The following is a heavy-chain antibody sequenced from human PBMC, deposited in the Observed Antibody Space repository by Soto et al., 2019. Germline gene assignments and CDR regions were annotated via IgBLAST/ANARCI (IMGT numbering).Heavy chain of an antibody. Sequence: QVQLVESGGGVVQPGRSLRLSCAASGFPFSTYGMVWVRQAPGKGLEWVAVISYDETNKYYVESVKGRFTISRDNSKNTLYLQMNSLNTEETAIYYCAKDRGGSGSFDSWGQGTLVTVSS. CDR1: GFPFSTYG. CDR3: AKDRGGSGSFDS. CDR2: ISYDETNK. D-gene: IGHD3-10*01. V-gene: IGHV3-30*18. J-gene: IGHJ4*02.